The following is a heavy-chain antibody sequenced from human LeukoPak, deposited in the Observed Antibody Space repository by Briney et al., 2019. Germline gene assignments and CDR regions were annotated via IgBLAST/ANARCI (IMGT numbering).Heavy chain of an antibody. Sequence: GGSLRLSCAASGFTFISYSMNWVRQAPGKGLEWVASISSSGSYMYYADSVKGQFTISRDNAQNSLYLQMNSLRAEDTAVYYCARSWRDGSGNYYPYDAFDIWGQGTMVTVSS. V-gene: IGHV3-21*01. D-gene: IGHD3-10*01. CDR1: GFTFISYS. CDR2: ISSSGSYM. J-gene: IGHJ3*02. CDR3: ARSWRDGSGNYYPYDAFDI.